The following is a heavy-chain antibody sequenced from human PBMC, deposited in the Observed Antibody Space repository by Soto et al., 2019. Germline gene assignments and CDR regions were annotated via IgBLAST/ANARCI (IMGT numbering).Heavy chain of an antibody. J-gene: IGHJ6*02. CDR3: APTSDFWSGHIEYNGLDV. Sequence: ASVRVSCKASGYTFTSYDINWVRQATGQGLEWMGWMNANIGHTAYAQKFQGRVTMSRNTSISTAYMELSSLRSENTAVYYCAPTSDFWSGHIEYNGLDVWGQGTTVTVSS. D-gene: IGHD3-3*01. CDR2: MNANIGHT. V-gene: IGHV1-8*01. CDR1: GYTFTSYD.